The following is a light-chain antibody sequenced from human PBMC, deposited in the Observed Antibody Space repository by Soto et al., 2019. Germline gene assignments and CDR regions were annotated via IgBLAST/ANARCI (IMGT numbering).Light chain of an antibody. CDR2: DDS. CDR1: NLGSKS. Sequence: LTQPPSVSVAPGQTARITCGGDNLGSKSVHWYQQKPGQAPVLVVYDDSDRPSGIPERFSGSNSGNTATLTISRVGAGDEADYYCQVWDDDSDHHVFGTGTKVTVL. J-gene: IGLJ1*01. V-gene: IGLV3-21*02. CDR3: QVWDDDSDHHV.